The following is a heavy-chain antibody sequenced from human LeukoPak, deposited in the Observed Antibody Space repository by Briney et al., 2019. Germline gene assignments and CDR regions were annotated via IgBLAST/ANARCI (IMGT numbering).Heavy chain of an antibody. CDR1: GFTFSSYA. V-gene: IGHV3-23*01. J-gene: IGHJ4*02. Sequence: GGSLRLSCAASGFTFSSYAMSWVRQAPGKGLEWVSAISGSGGSTYYADSVKGRFTNSRDNSKNTLYLQMNSLRAEDTAVYYCAMGVYYDFWSGYPFDYWGQGTLVTVSS. D-gene: IGHD3-3*01. CDR3: AMGVYYDFWSGYPFDY. CDR2: ISGSGGST.